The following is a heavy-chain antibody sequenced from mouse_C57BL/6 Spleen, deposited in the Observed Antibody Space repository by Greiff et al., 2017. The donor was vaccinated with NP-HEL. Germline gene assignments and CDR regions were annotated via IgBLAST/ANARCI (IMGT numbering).Heavy chain of an antibody. Sequence: QVQLQQPGAELVKPGASVKLSCKASGYTFTSYWMQWVKQRPGQGLEWIGEIDPSDSYTNYNQKFKGKATLTVDTSSSAAYMQLSSLTSEDSAVYYCARRGIYYGNSYYFDYWGQGTTLTVSS. V-gene: IGHV1-50*01. CDR2: IDPSDSYT. J-gene: IGHJ2*01. CDR1: GYTFTSYW. CDR3: ARRGIYYGNSYYFDY. D-gene: IGHD2-1*01.